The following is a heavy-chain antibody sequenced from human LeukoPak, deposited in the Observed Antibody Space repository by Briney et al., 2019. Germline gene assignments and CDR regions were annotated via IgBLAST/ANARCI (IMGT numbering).Heavy chain of an antibody. V-gene: IGHV3-21*01. J-gene: IGHJ4*02. CDR3: ARGSWCSTSCYFDY. CDR2: ISSSSSYI. CDR1: GFTFSSYS. D-gene: IGHD2-2*01. Sequence: GGSLRLSCAASGFTFSSYSMNWVRQAPGKGLEWVSSISSSSSYIYYADSVKGRFTISRDNAKNLLYLQMNSLRAEDTAVYYCARGSWCSTSCYFDYWGQGTLVTVSS.